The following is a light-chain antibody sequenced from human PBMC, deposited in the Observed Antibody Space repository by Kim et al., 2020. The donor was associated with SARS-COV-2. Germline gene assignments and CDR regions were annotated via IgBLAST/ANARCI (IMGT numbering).Light chain of an antibody. CDR3: QQSYITPPT. CDR2: GAS. Sequence: DIQMTQSPSSLSASVGDRVSITCRASQSINSYLNWYQQKPGKGPKLLIYGASTLQTGVPSRFSGSGSGTDFTLTISSLQPEDFATFFCQQSYITPPTFGPGTKVDIK. CDR1: QSINSY. V-gene: IGKV1-39*01. J-gene: IGKJ3*01.